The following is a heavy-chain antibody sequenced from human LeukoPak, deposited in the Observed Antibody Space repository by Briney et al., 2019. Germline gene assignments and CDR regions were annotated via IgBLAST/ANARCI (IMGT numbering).Heavy chain of an antibody. J-gene: IGHJ4*02. Sequence: ASVKVSCKASGYTFTSYGISWVRQAPGQGLEWMGWISAYNGNTNYAQKLQGRVTMTTDTSTSTAYMELRSLRSDDTAVYYCAREPRLLWFGGLLALFDYWGQGTLVTVSS. CDR1: GYTFTSYG. CDR2: ISAYNGNT. D-gene: IGHD3-10*01. CDR3: AREPRLLWFGGLLALFDY. V-gene: IGHV1-18*01.